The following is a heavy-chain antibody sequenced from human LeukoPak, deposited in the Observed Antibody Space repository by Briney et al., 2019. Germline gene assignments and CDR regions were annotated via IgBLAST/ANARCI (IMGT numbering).Heavy chain of an antibody. CDR1: GFTVSSNY. CDR3: ARDTVVGHY. J-gene: IGHJ4*02. Sequence: GGSLRFSCAASGFTVSSNYMSWVRQAPGKGLEWVSIIYSGGSTYYADSVKGRFTISRDNSKNTLYLQMNSLRAEDTAVYYCARDTVVGHYWGQGTLVTVSS. CDR2: IYSGGST. D-gene: IGHD3-22*01. V-gene: IGHV3-66*01.